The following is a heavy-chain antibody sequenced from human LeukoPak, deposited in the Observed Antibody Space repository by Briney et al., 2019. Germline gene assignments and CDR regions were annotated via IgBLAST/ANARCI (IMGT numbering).Heavy chain of an antibody. CDR2: INTNSGSR. V-gene: IGHV1-2*07. D-gene: IGHD3-10*01. Sequence: GAAVQDTFKTSGYIFTGYFFHWLRQPPAQDREGMGWINTNSGSRSKFHEFWDRPVMTSDRSISTSSVDLRKQRSDEAAVYYCGRGRGGDYFDYWGQGTLVTVSS. J-gene: IGHJ4*02. CDR1: GYIFTGYF. CDR3: GRGRGGDYFDY.